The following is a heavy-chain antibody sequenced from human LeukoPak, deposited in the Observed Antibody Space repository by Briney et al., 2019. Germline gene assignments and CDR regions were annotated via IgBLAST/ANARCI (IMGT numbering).Heavy chain of an antibody. J-gene: IGHJ4*02. D-gene: IGHD4-11*01. V-gene: IGHV4-34*01. CDR2: INHSGRT. CDR3: ARLPPQYVFYDF. CDR1: GGSFSAYY. Sequence: SETLSLTCAVYGGSFSAYYWGWIRQPPGQGLEWIGEINHSGRTNYNPSRKSRVTTSVDMSKNQFSLRLSSVTAADTAVYYCARLPPQYVFYDFWGQGTLVTVSS.